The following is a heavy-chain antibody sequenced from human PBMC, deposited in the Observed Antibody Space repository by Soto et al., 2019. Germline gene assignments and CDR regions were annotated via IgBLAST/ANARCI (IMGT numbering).Heavy chain of an antibody. CDR1: GYTFTSYD. V-gene: IGHV1-8*01. D-gene: IGHD5-18*01. J-gene: IGHJ6*02. CDR3: ARLDSAMAASYGMDV. Sequence: QVQLVQSGAEVKKPGASVKVSCKASGYTFTSYDINWVGQATGQGREWMGWMNANSGNTGYAQKLQGRVTMTRNTSISTAYMELSSMRSEDTAVYYCARLDSAMAASYGMDVWGQGTTVTVSS. CDR2: MNANSGNT.